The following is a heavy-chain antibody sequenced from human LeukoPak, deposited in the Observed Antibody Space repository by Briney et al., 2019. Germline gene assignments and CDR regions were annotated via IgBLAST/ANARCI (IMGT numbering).Heavy chain of an antibody. CDR1: DGSITDSY. J-gene: IGHJ4*02. V-gene: IGHV4-59*01. Sequence: PSETLSLTCSVSDGSITDSYWSCIRQPPGKGLERIGYIYYIGSTTYNPSLKSRVTMSADTSKTQFSLKLRSVTAADTALYYCARIYNSSQWLAPGDYWGQGTLVTVSS. CDR3: ARIYNSSQWLAPGDY. D-gene: IGHD6-19*01. CDR2: IYYIGST.